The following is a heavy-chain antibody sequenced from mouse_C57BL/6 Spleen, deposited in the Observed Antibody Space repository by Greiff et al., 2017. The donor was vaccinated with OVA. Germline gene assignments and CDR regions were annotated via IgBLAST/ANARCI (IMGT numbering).Heavy chain of an antibody. D-gene: IGHD1-1*01. CDR3: ASGSSSAMDY. CDR2: IRNKANGYTT. V-gene: IGHV7-3*01. Sequence: EVQLVESGGGLVQPGGSLSLSCAASGFTFTDYYMSWVRQPPGKALEWLGFIRNKANGYTTEYSASVKGRFTISRDNSQSILYLQMNALRAEDSATYYCASGSSSAMDYWGQGTSVTVSS. J-gene: IGHJ4*01. CDR1: GFTFTDYY.